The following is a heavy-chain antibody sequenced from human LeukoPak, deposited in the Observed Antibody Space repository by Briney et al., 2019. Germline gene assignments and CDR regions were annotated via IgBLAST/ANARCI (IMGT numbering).Heavy chain of an antibody. V-gene: IGHV4-39*07. CDR3: ARDVGYCSSTSCRYYYYYMDV. CDR2: MYYSGST. D-gene: IGHD2-2*01. Sequence: SETLSHTCTVSGGSISSSSYYWGWIRQPPGKGLEWIVSMYYSGSTYYNTSLKSRVTISVDTSKNQFSLKLSSVTAADTAVYYCARDVGYCSSTSCRYYYYYMDVWGKGTTVTVSS. CDR1: GGSISSSSYY. J-gene: IGHJ6*03.